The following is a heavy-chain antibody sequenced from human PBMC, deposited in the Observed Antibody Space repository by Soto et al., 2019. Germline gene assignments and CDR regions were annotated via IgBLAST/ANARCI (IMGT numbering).Heavy chain of an antibody. D-gene: IGHD6-19*01. V-gene: IGHV4-61*01. Sequence: SETLAVTCTASGDSVSSASFYWIWIRQAPGKGLEWIGFIYFSGSTNYNPSLKSRVTMSLDTSKKQFSLKLRSVTPADTAVYFCARVHSGRNWFDPWGQGTLVTVSS. J-gene: IGHJ5*02. CDR3: ARVHSGRNWFDP. CDR2: IYFSGST. CDR1: GDSVSSASFY.